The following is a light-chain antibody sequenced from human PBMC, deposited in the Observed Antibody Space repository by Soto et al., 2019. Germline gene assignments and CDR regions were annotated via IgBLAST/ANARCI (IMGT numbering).Light chain of an antibody. CDR3: KQYYNYPRT. Sequence: DLQMSQSLSSLAASVGARVTIAFRASQTISVWLAWYQQKPGKAPNLLIYRASSLDSGVPSRFSGSGSGTEFTIIISSMQHDDFENYYCKQYYNYPRTFGHGTTVDIK. J-gene: IGKJ1*01. CDR1: QTISVW. CDR2: RAS. V-gene: IGKV1-5*03.